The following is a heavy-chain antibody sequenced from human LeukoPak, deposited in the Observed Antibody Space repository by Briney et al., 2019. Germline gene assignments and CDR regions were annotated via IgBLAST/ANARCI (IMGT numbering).Heavy chain of an antibody. Sequence: GGSLRLSCAASGFTFSSYAMSWVRQAPGKGLEWVSAISGSGGSTYYADSVKGRFTISRGNVKNALYLQMNSLRPEDTALYYCAKDLSSAITSALVLDVWGQGTTVIVSS. CDR2: ISGSGGST. CDR1: GFTFSSYA. D-gene: IGHD3-22*01. CDR3: AKDLSSAITSALVLDV. V-gene: IGHV3-23*01. J-gene: IGHJ6*02.